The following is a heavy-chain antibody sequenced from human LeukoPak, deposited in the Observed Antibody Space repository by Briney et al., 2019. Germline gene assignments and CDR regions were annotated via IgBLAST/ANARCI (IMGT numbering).Heavy chain of an antibody. CDR2: IHSGGST. V-gene: IGHV3-66*01. Sequence: GGSLRLSCAASGFTVSSNYMSWVRQAPGKGLYWVSVIHSGGSTYYADSVKGRFTISRDNSMNTLYLQMNSLRAEDTAVYYCARNGAYDFDYWGQGTLVTVSS. J-gene: IGHJ4*02. CDR3: ARNGAYDFDY. CDR1: GFTVSSNY. D-gene: IGHD4/OR15-4a*01.